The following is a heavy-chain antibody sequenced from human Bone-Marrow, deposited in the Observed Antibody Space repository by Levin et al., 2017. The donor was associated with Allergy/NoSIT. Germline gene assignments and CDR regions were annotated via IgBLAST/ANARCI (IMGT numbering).Heavy chain of an antibody. Sequence: KVSCKGSGYTFTSYWIGWVRQMPGKGLDWMGILYPGDSDTRYGPSFQGQVTISADKSVSTAYLQWSSLKASDTAMYYCARSRLRGSSGAFDIWGQGTKVTVSS. CDR3: ARSRLRGSSGAFDI. V-gene: IGHV5-51*01. D-gene: IGHD3-16*01. CDR1: GYTFTSYW. CDR2: LYPGDSDT. J-gene: IGHJ3*02.